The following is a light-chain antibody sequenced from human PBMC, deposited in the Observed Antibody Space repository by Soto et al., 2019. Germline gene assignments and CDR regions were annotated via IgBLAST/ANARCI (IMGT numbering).Light chain of an antibody. Sequence: IQMTQSPCSVSASVCDRVTITCQASRDISTWVAWYQQKPGKAPKLLIYSASALKRGVPSRFSGSGSGTDFALTVSSLQPEDFATYYCQQADTFPWTFGQGTKVDIK. CDR3: QQADTFPWT. CDR2: SAS. J-gene: IGKJ1*01. CDR1: RDISTW. V-gene: IGKV1D-12*01.